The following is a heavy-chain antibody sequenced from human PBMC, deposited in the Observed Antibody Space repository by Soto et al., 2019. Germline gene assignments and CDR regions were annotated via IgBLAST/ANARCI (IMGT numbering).Heavy chain of an antibody. CDR2: INAGNGNT. Sequence: ASVKVSCKASGYTFTSYAMHWVRQAPGQRLEWMGWINAGNGNTKYSQKFQGRVTITRDTSASTAYMELSSLRSEDTAVYYCARTSDSSGYYYVFDYWGQVHLVTVSS. CDR1: GYTFTSYA. J-gene: IGHJ4*02. V-gene: IGHV1-3*01. CDR3: ARTSDSSGYYYVFDY. D-gene: IGHD3-22*01.